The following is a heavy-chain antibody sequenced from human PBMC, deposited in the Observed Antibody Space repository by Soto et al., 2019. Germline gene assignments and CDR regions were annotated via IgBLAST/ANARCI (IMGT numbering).Heavy chain of an antibody. Sequence: QVQLVESGGGVVQPGRSLRLSCAASGFTFSSYAMHWVRQAPGKGLEWVAVISYDGSNKYYADSVKGRFTISRDNSKNTLYLQMNSLRAEDTAVYYCARDRRSVGLGGSFYYYYYGMDVWGQGTTVTVSS. D-gene: IGHD1-26*01. CDR1: GFTFSSYA. J-gene: IGHJ6*02. CDR2: ISYDGSNK. V-gene: IGHV3-30-3*01. CDR3: ARDRRSVGLGGSFYYYYYGMDV.